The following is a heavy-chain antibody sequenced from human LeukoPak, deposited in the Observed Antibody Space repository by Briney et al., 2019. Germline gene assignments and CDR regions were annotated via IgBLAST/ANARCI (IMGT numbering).Heavy chain of an antibody. CDR2: VSVYNGNT. V-gene: IGHV1-18*01. CDR3: ARAWVVGVPGCDY. CDR1: GYTFTRYG. Sequence: GASVKVSCKASGYTFTRYGISWVRQAPGQGLEWMGWVSVYNGNTNYTQKVQGRVTMTTETSTSTAFMELRSLKSDDTAVYYCARAWVVGVPGCDYWGQGTLVTVSS. J-gene: IGHJ4*02. D-gene: IGHD1-26*01.